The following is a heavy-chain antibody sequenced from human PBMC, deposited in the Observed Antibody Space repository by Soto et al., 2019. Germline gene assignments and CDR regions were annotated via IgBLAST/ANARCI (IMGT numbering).Heavy chain of an antibody. Sequence: EVQLLESGGGLVQPGGSLRLSCAASGFSFSTYTMSWVRRAPGKGLEWVSAISGSGGSPSYADSVRGRFTISRDNPKKTLYLQMNSLRAEDTAVYYCAKARCTTSNCYVPDYWGQGTLVTVSS. CDR3: AKARCTTSNCYVPDY. D-gene: IGHD2-8*01. CDR2: ISGSGGSP. J-gene: IGHJ4*02. V-gene: IGHV3-23*01. CDR1: GFSFSTYT.